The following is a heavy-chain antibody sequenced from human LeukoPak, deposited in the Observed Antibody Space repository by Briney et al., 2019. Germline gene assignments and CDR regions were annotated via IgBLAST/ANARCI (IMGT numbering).Heavy chain of an antibody. J-gene: IGHJ3*02. V-gene: IGHV4-59*01. Sequence: SETLSLTCTVSGGSISSYYWSWIRQPPGKGLEWIGYIYYSGSTNYNPSLKSRVTISVDTSKNQFSLKLSSVTAADTAVYYCARAKDACSSTSCYTGGDAFDIWGQGTMVTVSS. CDR2: IYYSGST. CDR1: GGSISSYY. D-gene: IGHD2-2*02. CDR3: ARAKDACSSTSCYTGGDAFDI.